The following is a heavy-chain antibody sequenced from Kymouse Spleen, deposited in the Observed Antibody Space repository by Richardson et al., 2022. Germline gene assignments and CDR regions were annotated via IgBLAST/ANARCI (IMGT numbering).Heavy chain of an antibody. Sequence: QVQLVESGGGVVQPGRSLRLSCAASGFTFSSYGMHWVRQAPGKGLEWVAVIWYDGSNKYYADSVKGRFTISRDNSKNTLYLQMNSLRAEDTAVYYCARGLRYFDWLWGGMDVWGQGTTVTVSS. CDR3: ARGLRYFDWLWGGMDV. J-gene: IGHJ6*02. V-gene: IGHV3-33*01. D-gene: IGHD3-9*01. CDR1: GFTFSSYG. CDR2: IWYDGSNK.